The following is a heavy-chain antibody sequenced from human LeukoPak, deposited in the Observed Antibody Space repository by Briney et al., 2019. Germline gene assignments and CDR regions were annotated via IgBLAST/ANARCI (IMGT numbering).Heavy chain of an antibody. J-gene: IGHJ4*02. D-gene: IGHD1-26*01. CDR2: IYHSGST. V-gene: IGHV4-34*01. CDR3: AREVGATTFAG. CDR1: GGSFSGYY. Sequence: SETLSLTCAVYGGSFSGYYWSWIRQPPGKGLEWIGSIYHSGSTYYNPSLKSRVTISVDTSKNQFSLKLSSVIAADTAVYYCAREVGATTFAGWGQGTLVTVSS.